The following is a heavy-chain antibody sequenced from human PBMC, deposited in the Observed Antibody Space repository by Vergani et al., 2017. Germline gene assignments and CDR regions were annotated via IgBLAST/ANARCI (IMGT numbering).Heavy chain of an antibody. J-gene: IGHJ4*02. CDR1: ESSFISNE. CDR2: INPIDSKI. Sequence: EVMLVQSGAEVKKPGESLKISCKYSESSFISNEIAWVRQMSGKGLQWMGNINPIDSKIAYSPSFQGQAIMSLDKSITTAYLQWRSPKASDTAIYYCTGHVPGGDGACLHFDHWGQGTQVTVSS. CDR3: TGHVPGGDGACLHFDH. V-gene: IGHV5-51*01. D-gene: IGHD2-21*01.